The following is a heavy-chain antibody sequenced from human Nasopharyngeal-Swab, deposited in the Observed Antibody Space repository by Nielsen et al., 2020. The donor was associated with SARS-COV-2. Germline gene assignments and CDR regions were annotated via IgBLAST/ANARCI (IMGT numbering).Heavy chain of an antibody. Sequence: SPTLPLTSSVYGGSFRGYSWGWGRPPPGEGVGWGWGNNHSGGTRYNPSLKSRVIISVDTSKNQLSLKLTSLTAADTAMYYCARGQDGAAAALWGQGTLVTVSS. V-gene: IGHV4-34*01. J-gene: IGHJ4*02. CDR2: NNHSGGT. CDR1: GGSFRGYS. D-gene: IGHD6-13*01. CDR3: ARGQDGAAAAL.